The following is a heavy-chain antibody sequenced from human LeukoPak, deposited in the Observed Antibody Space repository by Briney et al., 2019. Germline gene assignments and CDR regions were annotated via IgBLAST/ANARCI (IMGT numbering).Heavy chain of an antibody. CDR1: GFTFSSHG. CDR3: TRDSGRFRLDY. D-gene: IGHD6-19*01. CDR2: INEDGSEK. Sequence: GGSLRLSCAASGFTFSSHGMNWVRQAPGKGLEWVASINEDGSEKYYVDSVKGRFTVSRDNAKNSLYLQMNSLRVEDTAVYYCTRDSGRFRLDYWGQGILVTVSS. V-gene: IGHV3-7*01. J-gene: IGHJ4*02.